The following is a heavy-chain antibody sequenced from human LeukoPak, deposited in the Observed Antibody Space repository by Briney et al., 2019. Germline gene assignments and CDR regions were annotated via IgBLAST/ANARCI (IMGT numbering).Heavy chain of an antibody. CDR2: IYYSGST. CDR3: ARGLAYYYGSGSQSYYFDY. CDR1: GGSISSHY. V-gene: IGHV4-59*11. Sequence: SETLSLTCTVSGGSISSHYWSWIRQPPGKGLEWIGYIYYSGSTKHNPSLKSRVTISVDTSNNQFSLKLSSVTAADTAVYYCARGLAYYYGSGSQSYYFDYWGQGTLVTVSS. D-gene: IGHD3-10*01. J-gene: IGHJ4*02.